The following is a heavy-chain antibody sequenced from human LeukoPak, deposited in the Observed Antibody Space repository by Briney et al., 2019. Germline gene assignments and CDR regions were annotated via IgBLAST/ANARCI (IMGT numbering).Heavy chain of an antibody. CDR3: ARDSCGYYFRD. CDR1: GGSFSGYY. CDR2: INHSGST. J-gene: IGHJ4*02. V-gene: IGHV4-34*01. Sequence: SETLSLTCAVYGGSFSGYYWSWIRQPPGKGLEWIGEINHSGSTNYNPSLKSRVTISVDTSKNQFSLKLSSVTAADTAVYYCARDSCGYYFRDWGQGTLVTVSS. D-gene: IGHD3-22*01.